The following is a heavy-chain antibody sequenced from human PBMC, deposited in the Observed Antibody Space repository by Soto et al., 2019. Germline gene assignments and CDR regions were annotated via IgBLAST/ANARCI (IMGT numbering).Heavy chain of an antibody. CDR3: ARDLAITQLLTPRGVFYYYGMDV. CDR2: IWYDGSNK. V-gene: IGHV3-33*01. Sequence: QVQLVESGGGVVQPGRSLRLSCAASGFTFSSYGMHWVRQAPGKGLEWVAVIWYDGSNKYYADSVKGRFTISRDNSKNTLYLQMNSLRAEDTAVYYCARDLAITQLLTPRGVFYYYGMDVWGQGTTVTVSS. D-gene: IGHD2-2*01. J-gene: IGHJ6*02. CDR1: GFTFSSYG.